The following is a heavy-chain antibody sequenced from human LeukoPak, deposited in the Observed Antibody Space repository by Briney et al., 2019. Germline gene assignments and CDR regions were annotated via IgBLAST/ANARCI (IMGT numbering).Heavy chain of an antibody. V-gene: IGHV1-2*02. CDR3: ARDLVRARYYYGSGSPGPFDY. Sequence: ASVKVSCKASGYTFTGYYMHWVRQAPGQGLEWMGCINPNSGGTNYAQKFQGRVTMTRDTSISTAYMELSRLRSDDTAVYYCARDLVRARYYYGSGSPGPFDYWGQGTLVTVSS. CDR1: GYTFTGYY. CDR2: INPNSGGT. D-gene: IGHD3-10*01. J-gene: IGHJ4*02.